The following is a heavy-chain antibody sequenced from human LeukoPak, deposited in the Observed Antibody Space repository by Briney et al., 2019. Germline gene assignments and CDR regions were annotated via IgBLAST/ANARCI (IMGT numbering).Heavy chain of an antibody. J-gene: IGHJ4*02. CDR2: ISYDGSNK. V-gene: IGHV3-30*18. CDR1: GFTFSSYG. D-gene: IGHD6-13*01. CDR3: AKVPGYSSSWDFDY. Sequence: PGGSLRLSCAASGFTFSSYGMHWVRQAPGKGLEWVAVISYDGSNKYYADSVKGRFTISRDNSKNTLYLQMNSLRVEDSAVYYCAKVPGYSSSWDFDYWGQGTLVIVSS.